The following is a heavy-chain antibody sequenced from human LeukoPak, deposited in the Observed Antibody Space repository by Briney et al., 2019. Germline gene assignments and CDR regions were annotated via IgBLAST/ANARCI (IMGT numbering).Heavy chain of an antibody. Sequence: SETLSLTCTVSGGSISSYYWSWIRQPPGKGLEWIGYIYYSGSSNYNPSLKSRVSISVDTSKNQFSLKLTSVTAADTAVYYCARHAVRGYSYLDYWGQGTLVTVSS. V-gene: IGHV4-59*08. J-gene: IGHJ4*02. CDR2: IYYSGSS. CDR1: GGSISSYY. D-gene: IGHD5-18*01. CDR3: ARHAVRGYSYLDY.